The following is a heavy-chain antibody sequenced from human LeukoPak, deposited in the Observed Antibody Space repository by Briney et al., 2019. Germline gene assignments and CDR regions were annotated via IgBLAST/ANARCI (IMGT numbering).Heavy chain of an antibody. CDR1: GFTFSSYG. D-gene: IGHD2-15*01. Sequence: GGSLRLSCAASGFTFSSYGMHWVRQAPGKGLEWVSSISSSSSYIYYAGSVKGRFTISRDNAKNSLYLQMNSLRDEDTAVYYCARDQRYCSGGSCYHGGGDYWGQGTLVTVSS. J-gene: IGHJ4*02. CDR2: ISSSSSYI. V-gene: IGHV3-21*01. CDR3: ARDQRYCSGGSCYHGGGDY.